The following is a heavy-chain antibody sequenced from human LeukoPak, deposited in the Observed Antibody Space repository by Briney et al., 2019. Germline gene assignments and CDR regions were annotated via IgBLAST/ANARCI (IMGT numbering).Heavy chain of an antibody. CDR1: GFTFSSYG. CDR3: AKGKINHDGAYDI. CDR2: IWYDGSNK. V-gene: IGHV3-33*06. Sequence: GGSLRLSCAASGFTFSSYGMHWVRQAPGKGLEWVAVIWYDGSNKYYADSVKGRFTISRDNSKKTVYLQMNSLRAEDTAVYYCAKGKINHDGAYDIWGQGTMVTVSS. J-gene: IGHJ3*02. D-gene: IGHD1-14*01.